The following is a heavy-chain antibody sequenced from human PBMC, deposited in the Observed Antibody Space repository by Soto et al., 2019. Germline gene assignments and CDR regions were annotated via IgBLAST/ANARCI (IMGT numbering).Heavy chain of an antibody. J-gene: IGHJ4*02. CDR3: AREGLVAGSQEF. CDR1: GFIFSNYG. Sequence: GSLRLSCAASGFIFSNYGIHWVRQAPGKGLEWVALIWYDGSNNYYADSVKGRFIVSRDNTNNTVYLQLNSLTADDTAVYYCAREGLVAGSQEFWGPGTLVTVSS. CDR2: IWYDGSNN. V-gene: IGHV3-33*01. D-gene: IGHD6-19*01.